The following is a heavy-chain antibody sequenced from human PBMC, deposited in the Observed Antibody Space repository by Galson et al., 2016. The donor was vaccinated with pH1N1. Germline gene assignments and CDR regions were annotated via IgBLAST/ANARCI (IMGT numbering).Heavy chain of an antibody. Sequence: SLRLSCAASGFTFSTNWMSWVRQAPGKGLEWVANIKYDGSEKYYVDSVKGRFTISRDNAKTSLFLQMNSLRDEDTAVYYCVRAIGAAASAWGQGTMVSVSS. CDR1: GFTFSTNW. CDR3: VRAIGAAASA. D-gene: IGHD6-13*01. CDR2: IKYDGSEK. J-gene: IGHJ3*01. V-gene: IGHV3-7*01.